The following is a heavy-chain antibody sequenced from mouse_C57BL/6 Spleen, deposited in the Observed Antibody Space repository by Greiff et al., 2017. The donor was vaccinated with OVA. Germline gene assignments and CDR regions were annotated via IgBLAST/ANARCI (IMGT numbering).Heavy chain of an antibody. CDR3: ARRMDDGYLDY. CDR1: GYTFTDYN. J-gene: IGHJ2*01. CDR2: INPNNGGT. V-gene: IGHV1-22*01. D-gene: IGHD2-3*01. Sequence: DVKLVESGPELVKPGASVKMSCKASGYTFTDYNMHWVKQSHGKSLEWIGYINPNNGGTSYNQKFKGKATLTVNKSSSTAYMELRSLTSEDSAVYYCARRMDDGYLDYWGQGTTLTVSS.